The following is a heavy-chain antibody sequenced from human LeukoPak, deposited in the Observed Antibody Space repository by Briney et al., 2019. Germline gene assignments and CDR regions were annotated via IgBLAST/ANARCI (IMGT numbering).Heavy chain of an antibody. Sequence: SETLSLTCTVSGGSISSYYWSWIRQPPGKGLEWIGYIYYSGSTNYNPSLKSRVTISVDTSKNQFSLKLSSVTAADTAVYYCARAKLGCSSTSCYYAAFDIWRQGTMVTVSS. D-gene: IGHD2-2*01. V-gene: IGHV4-59*01. J-gene: IGHJ3*02. CDR1: GGSISSYY. CDR3: ARAKLGCSSTSCYYAAFDI. CDR2: IYYSGST.